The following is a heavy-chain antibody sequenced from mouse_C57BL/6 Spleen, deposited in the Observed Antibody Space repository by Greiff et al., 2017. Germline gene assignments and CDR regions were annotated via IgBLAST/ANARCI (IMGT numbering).Heavy chain of an antibody. D-gene: IGHD1-1*01. CDR2: IYPGDGDT. CDR3: AKKAYGSPWYFDV. Sequence: VKLMESGPELVKPGASVKISCKASGYAFSSSWMNWVKQRPGKGLEWIGRIYPGDGDTNYNGKFKGKATLTADKSSSTAYMQLSSLTSEDSAVYFCAKKAYGSPWYFDVWGTGTTVTVSS. J-gene: IGHJ1*03. CDR1: GYAFSSSW. V-gene: IGHV1-82*01.